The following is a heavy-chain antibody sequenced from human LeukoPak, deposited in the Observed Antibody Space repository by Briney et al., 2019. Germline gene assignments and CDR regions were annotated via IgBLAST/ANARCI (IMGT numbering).Heavy chain of an antibody. V-gene: IGHV3-66*01. CDR1: GFTVSTNY. D-gene: IGHD3-10*01. J-gene: IGHJ4*02. CDR3: ARDCRGNPDY. CDR2: IYTSGNT. Sequence: GGSLRLSCAASGFTVSTNYMSWVRQAPGKGLEWVSVIYTSGNTYYADSVRGRFTISRDKSKNTVFLQMTSLRAEDTAVYYCARDCRGNPDYWGQGTLVTVSS.